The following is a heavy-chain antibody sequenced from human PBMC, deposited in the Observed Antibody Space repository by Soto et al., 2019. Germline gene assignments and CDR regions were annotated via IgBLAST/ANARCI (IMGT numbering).Heavy chain of an antibody. V-gene: IGHV1-3*01. D-gene: IGHD2-15*01. J-gene: IGHJ5*02. CDR2: INAGNGNT. Sequence: QVQLVQSGAEVKKPGASVKVSCKASGYTFTSYAMHWVRQAPGQRLEWMGWINAGNGNTKYSQKFQGRVTITRDTSASTAYMELSSLRSEDTAVYYYAGSYCSGGSCYPYNWFDPWGQGTLVTVSS. CDR1: GYTFTSYA. CDR3: AGSYCSGGSCYPYNWFDP.